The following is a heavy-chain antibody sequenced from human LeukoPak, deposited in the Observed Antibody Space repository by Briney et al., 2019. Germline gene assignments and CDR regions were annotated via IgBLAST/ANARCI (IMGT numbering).Heavy chain of an antibody. Sequence: SQTLSLTCTISGDIVSNNTTAWNWSRQSPSRGLEWLGRTYYRSNLYSEFAVSVKSRITINPDTSKNQFSLQLSSVTPEDTAVYYCARGYYCDSWGQGTLVTVSS. CDR1: GDIVSNNTTA. CDR2: TYYRSNLYS. V-gene: IGHV6-1*01. J-gene: IGHJ4*02. CDR3: ARGYYCDS.